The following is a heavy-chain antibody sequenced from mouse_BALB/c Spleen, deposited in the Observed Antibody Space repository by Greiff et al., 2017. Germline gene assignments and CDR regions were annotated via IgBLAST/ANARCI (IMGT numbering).Heavy chain of an antibody. CDR1: GFTFSSYA. CDR2: ISSGGST. Sequence: EVQVVESGGGLVKPGGSLKLSCAASGFTFSSYAMSWVRQTPEKRLEWVASISSGGSTYYPDSVKGRFTISRDNARNILYLQMSSLRSEDTAMYYCARGYRYDVGAMDYWGQGTSVTVSS. D-gene: IGHD2-14*01. V-gene: IGHV5-6-5*01. CDR3: ARGYRYDVGAMDY. J-gene: IGHJ4*01.